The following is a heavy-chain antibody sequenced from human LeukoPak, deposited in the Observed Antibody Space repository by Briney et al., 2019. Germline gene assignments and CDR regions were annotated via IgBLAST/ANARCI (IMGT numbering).Heavy chain of an antibody. CDR2: INPNDGGT. V-gene: IGHV1-2*02. D-gene: IGHD2-2*01. CDR3: AGICSSSGCHLDY. CDR1: GYTFTGYY. J-gene: IGHJ4*02. Sequence: GASVKVSCKASGYTFTGYYMHWVRQAPGQGLEWVGGINPNDGGTNSAQKFQGRVTMTRDTSISTVYMELSSLTSDDTAVYFCAGICSSSGCHLDYWGQGTLVTVSS.